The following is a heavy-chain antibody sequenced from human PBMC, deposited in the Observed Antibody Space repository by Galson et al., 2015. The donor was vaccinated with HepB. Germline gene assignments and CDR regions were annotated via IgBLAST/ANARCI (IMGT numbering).Heavy chain of an antibody. CDR1: GFTFSSYA. J-gene: IGHJ4*02. Sequence: SLRLSCAASGFTFSSYAMHWVRQAPGKGLEWVAVISYDGSNKYYADSVKGRFTISRDNSKNTLYLQMNSLRAEDTAVYYCARDSNYDSSGYYPDYWGQGTLVTVSS. CDR2: ISYDGSNK. V-gene: IGHV3-30*04. D-gene: IGHD3-22*01. CDR3: ARDSNYDSSGYYPDY.